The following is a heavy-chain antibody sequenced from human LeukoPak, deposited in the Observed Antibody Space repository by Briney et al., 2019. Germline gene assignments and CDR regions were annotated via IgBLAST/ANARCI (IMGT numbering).Heavy chain of an antibody. CDR2: IKSDGSNT. CDR1: GFAFSTYS. D-gene: IGHD3-3*01. V-gene: IGHV3-74*01. Sequence: GGSLRLSCAASGFAFSTYSMIWVRQAPGKGLVWVSRIKSDGSNTNYADSVKGRFTISRDNAKNTLHLQMNSLRAEDTAVYYCARGGYYGSGRYYFDSWGQGTLVTVSS. J-gene: IGHJ4*02. CDR3: ARGGYYGSGRYYFDS.